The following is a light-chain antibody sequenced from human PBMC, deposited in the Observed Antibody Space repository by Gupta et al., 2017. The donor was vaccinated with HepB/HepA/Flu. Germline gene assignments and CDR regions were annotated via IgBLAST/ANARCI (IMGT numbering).Light chain of an antibody. CDR1: SSDVGGYNY. CDR3: SSYTSSSTLEVV. J-gene: IGLJ2*01. Sequence: QSALPPPASVSGSPGPSITISCTGTSSDVGGYNYVSWYQQHPGKAPKLMIYDASNRPSGVSNRFSGSKSGNTASLTISGLQAEDEADYYCSSYTSSSTLEVVFGGGTKLTVL. V-gene: IGLV2-14*03. CDR2: DAS.